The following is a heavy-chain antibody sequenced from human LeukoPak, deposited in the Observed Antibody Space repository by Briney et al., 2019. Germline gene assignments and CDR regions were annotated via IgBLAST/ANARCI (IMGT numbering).Heavy chain of an antibody. V-gene: IGHV4-4*07. J-gene: IGHJ5*02. CDR2: IYTSGST. Sequence: SETLSLTCTVSGGSISSYYWSWIRQPAGKGLEWIGRIYTSGSTNYNPSLKSRVTISVDKSKNQFSLKLSSVTAADTAVYYCARERGYYYGSGSYFWFDPWGQGTLVTVSS. CDR1: GGSISSYY. CDR3: ARERGYYYGSGSYFWFDP. D-gene: IGHD3-10*01.